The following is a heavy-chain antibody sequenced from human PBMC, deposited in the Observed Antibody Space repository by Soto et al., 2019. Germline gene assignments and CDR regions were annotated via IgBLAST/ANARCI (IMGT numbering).Heavy chain of an antibody. D-gene: IGHD4-17*01. Sequence: QVQLVQSGAEVKKPGASVKVSCKASGYTFTSYYMHWVRQAPGQGLEWMGIINPSGGSTSYAQKFQGRITMNRDTSTSTVYMELSSLSSEDTAVYYCARDADTVTTDYYFDYWGQGTLVTVSS. CDR1: GYTFTSYY. CDR2: INPSGGST. J-gene: IGHJ4*02. CDR3: ARDADTVTTDYYFDY. V-gene: IGHV1-46*03.